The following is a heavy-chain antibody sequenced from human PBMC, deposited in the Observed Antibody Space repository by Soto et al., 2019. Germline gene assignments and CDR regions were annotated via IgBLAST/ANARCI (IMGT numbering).Heavy chain of an antibody. D-gene: IGHD3-10*01. CDR2: IYWDDNS. CDR1: GFSLSTSGVG. Sequence: QITLKESGPPLVKPTQTLTLTCTFSGFSLSTSGVGVGWIRQPPGKAPDWLALIYWDDNSLYSPSLKSRLTVTRGTSKNQVVLTMTNMVPVDTATYYCAHWGGNSGPFDYWGQGTLVTVSS. J-gene: IGHJ4*02. CDR3: AHWGGNSGPFDY. V-gene: IGHV2-5*02.